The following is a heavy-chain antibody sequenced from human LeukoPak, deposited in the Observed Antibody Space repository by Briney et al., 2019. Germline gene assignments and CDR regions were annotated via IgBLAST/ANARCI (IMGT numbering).Heavy chain of an antibody. CDR2: IIPIFGSA. CDR1: GGTFGTYA. V-gene: IGHV1-69*05. J-gene: IGHJ5*02. D-gene: IGHD1-26*01. Sequence: GASVKVSCRASGGTFGTYAISWVRQAPGQGLEWMGEIIPIFGSANYAQRFQGRVTITTDESTGTAYMELSSLRSEDTAVYYCVRDRGGSYSGNWIDPWGQGTLVTVSS. CDR3: VRDRGGSYSGNWIDP.